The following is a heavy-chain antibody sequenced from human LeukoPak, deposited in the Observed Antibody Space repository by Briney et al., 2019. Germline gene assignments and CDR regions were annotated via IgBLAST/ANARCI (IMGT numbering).Heavy chain of an antibody. Sequence: ASVKVSCKVSGYTLTELSMHWVRQAPGKGLEWMGGFDPEDGETIYAQKFQGRVTITTDESTSTAYMELSSLRSEDTAVYYCAGGGWLQFLNFDYWGQGTLVTVSS. D-gene: IGHD5-24*01. CDR1: GYTLTELS. CDR3: AGGGWLQFLNFDY. J-gene: IGHJ4*02. CDR2: FDPEDGET. V-gene: IGHV1-24*01.